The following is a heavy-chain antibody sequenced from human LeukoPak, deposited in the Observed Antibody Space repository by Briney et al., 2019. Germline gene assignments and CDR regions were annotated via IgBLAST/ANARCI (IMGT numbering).Heavy chain of an antibody. J-gene: IGHJ4*02. CDR1: GGTFSSYA. CDR2: IIPILGIA. V-gene: IGHV1-69*04. D-gene: IGHD3-3*01. CDR3: ARDLRSPRDDFWSGYDFDY. Sequence: ASVKVSCKASGGTFSSYAISWVRQAPGQGLEWMGRIIPILGIANYAQEFQGRVTITADKSTSTAYMELSSLRSEDTAVYYCARDLRSPRDDFWSGYDFDYWGQGTLATVSS.